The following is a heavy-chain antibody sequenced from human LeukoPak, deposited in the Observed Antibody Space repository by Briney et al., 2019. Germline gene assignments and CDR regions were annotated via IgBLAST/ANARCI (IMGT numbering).Heavy chain of an antibody. V-gene: IGHV3-20*04. Sequence: GGSLRLSCAASGFTFSSYSMNWVRQAPGKGLEWVSGINWNGGSTGYADSVKGRFTISRDNAKNSLYLQMNSLRAEDTALYYCARDPANYYDSSGYLRYYYYYMDVWGKGTTVTVSS. CDR3: ARDPANYYDSSGYLRYYYYYMDV. CDR1: GFTFSSYS. J-gene: IGHJ6*03. CDR2: INWNGGST. D-gene: IGHD3-22*01.